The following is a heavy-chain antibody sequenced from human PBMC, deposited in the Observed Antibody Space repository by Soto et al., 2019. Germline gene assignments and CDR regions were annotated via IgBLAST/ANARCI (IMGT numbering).Heavy chain of an antibody. D-gene: IGHD2-2*01. J-gene: IGHJ6*02. V-gene: IGHV1-3*01. CDR1: GYTFTSYA. Sequence: ASLKRSCKASGYTFTSYAMHWVRQAPGQRLEWMGWINAGNGNTKYSQKFQGRVTITRDTSASTAYMELSSLRSEDTAVYYCARDRVVVVPAARNYYYYGMDVWGQGTTVTVSS. CDR3: ARDRVVVVPAARNYYYYGMDV. CDR2: INAGNGNT.